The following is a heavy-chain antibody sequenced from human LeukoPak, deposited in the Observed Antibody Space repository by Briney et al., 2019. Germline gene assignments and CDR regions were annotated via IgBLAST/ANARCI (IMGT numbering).Heavy chain of an antibody. J-gene: IGHJ3*02. CDR3: ARVAIVVVPAADAFDI. CDR1: GYTFTGYY. Sequence: ASVKVSCKASGYTFTGYYMHWVRQAPGQGLEWMGWINPNSGGTYYAQKFQGRVTMTRDTSISTAYMELSRLRSDDTAVYYCARVAIVVVPAADAFDIWGQGTMVTVSS. V-gene: IGHV1-2*02. CDR2: INPNSGGT. D-gene: IGHD2-2*01.